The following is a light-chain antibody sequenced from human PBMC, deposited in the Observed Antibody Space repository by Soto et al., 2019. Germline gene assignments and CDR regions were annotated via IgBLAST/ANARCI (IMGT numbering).Light chain of an antibody. CDR1: QAIKNY. Sequence: IEMTQSPSALSASAGDRVTITCQASQAIKNYVIWYQQKPGRAPKLLIYDAASLRTGVSSSFSGSGSGTHFTLTISSLQPEDVATYYCQQFDSVPFTFGQGTKLEIK. CDR2: DAA. V-gene: IGKV1-33*01. CDR3: QQFDSVPFT. J-gene: IGKJ2*01.